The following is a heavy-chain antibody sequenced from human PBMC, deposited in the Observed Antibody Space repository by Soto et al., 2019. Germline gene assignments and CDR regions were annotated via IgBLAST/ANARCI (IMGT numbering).Heavy chain of an antibody. V-gene: IGHV1-2*02. CDR3: ARGGGRGYNELDP. Sequence: QVQLVQSGAEVKKPGASVKVSCKASGYTFTAYYMHWVRQAPGQGLEWMGWINPNSGGTYHAQNFGGRVTMTRDTSTTTAYMELASLRSDDTAVYYCARGGGRGYNELDPWGHGTLVIVSS. CDR1: GYTFTAYY. J-gene: IGHJ5*02. D-gene: IGHD5-12*01. CDR2: INPNSGGT.